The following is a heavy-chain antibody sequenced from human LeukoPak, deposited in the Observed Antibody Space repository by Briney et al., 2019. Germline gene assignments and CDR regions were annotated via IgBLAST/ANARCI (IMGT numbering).Heavy chain of an antibody. V-gene: IGHV4-59*03. Sequence: KTSETLSLTCTVSGGSISGYYWSWIRQPPGKGLEWIGYIYYSGSTSYNPSLKSRVTISVDTSKNQFSLKLSSVTAADTAVYYCARGGNYESSGYYLGYYYYMDVWGKGTTVTVSS. CDR3: ARGGNYESSGYYLGYYYYMDV. D-gene: IGHD3-22*01. J-gene: IGHJ6*03. CDR2: IYYSGST. CDR1: GGSISGYY.